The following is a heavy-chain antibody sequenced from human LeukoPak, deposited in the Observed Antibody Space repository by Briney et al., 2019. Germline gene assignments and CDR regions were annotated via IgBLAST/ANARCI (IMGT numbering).Heavy chain of an antibody. V-gene: IGHV6-1*01. CDR3: ARNPGYSSSWYLGAFDI. J-gene: IGHJ3*02. CDR1: GDSVSSNSAA. Sequence: SQTLSFTCAISGDSVSSNSAAWNWIRQSPSRGLEWLGRTYYRSKWYNDYAVSVKSRITINPDTSKNQFSLQLNSVTPEDTAVYYCARNPGYSSSWYLGAFDIWGQGTMVTVSS. CDR2: TYYRSKWYN. D-gene: IGHD6-13*01.